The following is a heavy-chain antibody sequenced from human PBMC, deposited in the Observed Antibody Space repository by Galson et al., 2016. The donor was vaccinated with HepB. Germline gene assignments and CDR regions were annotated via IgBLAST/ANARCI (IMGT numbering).Heavy chain of an antibody. Sequence: PALVKPTQTLTLTCSFSEFSLSTSGIAVGWIRQPPGKALEWLAIVYWDDEKRYRPAVKSGLTINKDTAKNQVFLTMANMDPADTATYYCVHRNSYRSGQQAYYFDYWGQGTLVTVSS. CDR2: VYWDDEK. V-gene: IGHV2-5*02. J-gene: IGHJ4*02. D-gene: IGHD3-16*02. CDR1: EFSLSTSGIA. CDR3: VHRNSYRSGQQAYYFDY.